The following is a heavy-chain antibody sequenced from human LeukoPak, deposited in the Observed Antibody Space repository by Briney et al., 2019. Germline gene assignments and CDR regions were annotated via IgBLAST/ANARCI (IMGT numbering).Heavy chain of an antibody. CDR1: GGTFSSYA. CDR3: ARGGFGERLNWFDP. J-gene: IGHJ5*02. V-gene: IGHV1-69*05. CDR2: IIPIFGTA. Sequence: GASVKVSCKASGGTFSSYAISWVRQAPGQGLEWMGGIIPIFGTANYAQKFQGRVTITTDESTSTAYMELSSLRSEDTAVYYCARGGFGERLNWFDPWGQGTLVTVSS. D-gene: IGHD3-10*01.